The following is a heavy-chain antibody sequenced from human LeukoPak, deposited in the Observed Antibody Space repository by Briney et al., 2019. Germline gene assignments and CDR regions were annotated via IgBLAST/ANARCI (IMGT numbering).Heavy chain of an antibody. CDR2: IYPGDSDT. V-gene: IGHV5-51*01. CDR1: GYIFTSYW. J-gene: IGHJ4*02. Sequence: GESLKISCQGSGYIFTSYWIGWVRQLPGKGLEWMGIIYPGDSDTRYSPSFQGQVTISADKSISTAYLQWSSLKASDTAMYYCARRVAAIGGYFDYWGQGTLVTVSS. CDR3: ARRVAAIGGYFDY. D-gene: IGHD2-21*02.